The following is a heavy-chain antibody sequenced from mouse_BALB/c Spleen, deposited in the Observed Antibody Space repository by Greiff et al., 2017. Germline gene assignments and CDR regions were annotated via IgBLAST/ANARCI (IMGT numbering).Heavy chain of an antibody. CDR3: TLGDYAMDY. Sequence: QVQLQQSGAELVKPGASVKLSCKASGYTFTSYYMYWVKQRPGQGLEWIGEINPSNGGTNFNEKFKSKATLTVDKSSSTAYMQLSSLTSEDSAVYYCTLGDYAMDYWGQGTSVTVSS. CDR1: GYTFTSYY. CDR2: INPSNGGT. J-gene: IGHJ4*01. V-gene: IGHV1S81*02. D-gene: IGHD4-1*01.